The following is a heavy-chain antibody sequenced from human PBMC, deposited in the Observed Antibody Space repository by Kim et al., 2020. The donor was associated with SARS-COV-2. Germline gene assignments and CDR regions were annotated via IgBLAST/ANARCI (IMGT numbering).Heavy chain of an antibody. Sequence: GGSLRLSCAASGFSFSGSTMHWVRQAPGKGLEWISYISSSGSTIYYADSVKCRFTISRDNAKNSLSLQMNSLRAEDTAVYYCARQQWLPYWGQGTLVTVSS. CDR1: GFSFSGST. D-gene: IGHD5-12*01. J-gene: IGHJ4*02. CDR2: ISSSGSTI. CDR3: ARQQWLPY. V-gene: IGHV3-48*04.